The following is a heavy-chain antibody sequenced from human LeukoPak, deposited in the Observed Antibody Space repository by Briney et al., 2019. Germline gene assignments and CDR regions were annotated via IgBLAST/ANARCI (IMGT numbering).Heavy chain of an antibody. Sequence: PGGSLRLSCAASGFTFSDYYMSWIRQAPGKGLEWVSYISNSGGKTVYYADSVKGRFTISRDNARNSLYLQMNSLRADDTAVYYCASLSLKYDTLTGYLLFDHWGQGTLVTVSS. CDR1: GFTFSDYY. J-gene: IGHJ4*02. CDR2: ISNSGGKTV. V-gene: IGHV3-11*01. CDR3: ASLSLKYDTLTGYLLFDH. D-gene: IGHD3-9*01.